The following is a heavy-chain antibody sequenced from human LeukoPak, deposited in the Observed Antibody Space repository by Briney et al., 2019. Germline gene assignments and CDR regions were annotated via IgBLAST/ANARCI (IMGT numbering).Heavy chain of an antibody. CDR3: AKDMQYGSMSGDFDY. CDR2: ISWNSGSI. CDR1: GFTFSSYA. D-gene: IGHD3-10*01. J-gene: IGHJ4*02. V-gene: IGHV3-9*01. Sequence: RSLRLSCAASGFTFSSYAMHWVRQAPGKGLEWVSGISWNSGSIGYADSVKGRFTISRDNAKNSLYLQMNSLRAEDTALYYCAKDMQYGSMSGDFDYWGQGTLVTVSS.